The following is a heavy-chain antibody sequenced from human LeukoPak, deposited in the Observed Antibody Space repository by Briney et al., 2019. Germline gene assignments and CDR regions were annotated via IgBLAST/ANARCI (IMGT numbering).Heavy chain of an antibody. V-gene: IGHV1-2*02. D-gene: IGHD4-4*01. Sequence: ASVTVSCKASGYTFTGYYMHWVRPAPGQGREWMGWINPNSGGTNYAQKFQGRVTMTRDTSISTAYMELSRLRSGDTAVYYCARDRDPDYTFDYWGQGTLVTVSS. J-gene: IGHJ4*02. CDR2: INPNSGGT. CDR1: GYTFTGYY. CDR3: ARDRDPDYTFDY.